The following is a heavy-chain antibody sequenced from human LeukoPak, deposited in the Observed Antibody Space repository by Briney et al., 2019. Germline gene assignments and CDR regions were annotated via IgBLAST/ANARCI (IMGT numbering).Heavy chain of an antibody. D-gene: IGHD3-16*01. CDR3: ARRAGAYPHPYDY. J-gene: IGHJ4*02. V-gene: IGHV3-23*05. Sequence: GGSLRLSCAASGFTFSNYAMSWVRQAPGKGLEWVSFIYSGSTHYSDSVKGRFTISRDNSKNTLYLQMNSLRAEDTAVYYCARRAGAYPHPYDYWGQGTLVTVSS. CDR1: GFTFSNYA. CDR2: IYSGST.